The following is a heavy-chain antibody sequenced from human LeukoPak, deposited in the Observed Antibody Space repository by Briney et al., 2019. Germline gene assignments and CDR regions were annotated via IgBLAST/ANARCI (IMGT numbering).Heavy chain of an antibody. CDR2: IWYDGSNK. V-gene: IGHV3-33*01. Sequence: GGSLRVSCAASGFTFSSNGMHRVRQAPGKGLEWVAVIWYDGSNKYYADSVKGRFTISRDNSKNTLYLQMNSLRAEDTAVYYCARDHAWRVVAATPAEYWGQGTLVTVSS. CDR3: ARDHAWRVVAATPAEY. CDR1: GFTFSSNG. D-gene: IGHD2-15*01. J-gene: IGHJ4*02.